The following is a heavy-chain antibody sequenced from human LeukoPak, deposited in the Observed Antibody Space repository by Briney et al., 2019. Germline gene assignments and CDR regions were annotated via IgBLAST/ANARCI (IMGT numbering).Heavy chain of an antibody. V-gene: IGHV3-74*01. CDR1: GFTFSSYW. J-gene: IGHJ4*02. Sequence: PGGSLRLSCTASGFTFSSYWMHWVRQAPGKGLVWVSRINTDGSSTSYADSVKGRFTISRDNAKNTLYLQMNSLRAEDTAVYYCARDSCSSTSCQPEAADFDYWGQGTLVTVSS. CDR3: ARDSCSSTSCQPEAADFDY. CDR2: INTDGSST. D-gene: IGHD2-2*01.